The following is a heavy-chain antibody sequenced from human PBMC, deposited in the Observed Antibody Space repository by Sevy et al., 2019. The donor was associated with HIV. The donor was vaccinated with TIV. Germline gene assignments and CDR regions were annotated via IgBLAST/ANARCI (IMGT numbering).Heavy chain of an antibody. CDR2: ISYDGSNK. Sequence: GGSLRLSCAASGFTFSSYAMHWVRQAPGKGLEWVAVISYDGSNKYYAHSVKGRFTISRDNSKNTLYLQMNSLRAEDTAVYYCARDWDYGDYPKYYYYYYMDVWGKGTTVTVSS. CDR1: GFTFSSYA. D-gene: IGHD4-17*01. J-gene: IGHJ6*03. CDR3: ARDWDYGDYPKYYYYYYMDV. V-gene: IGHV3-30-3*01.